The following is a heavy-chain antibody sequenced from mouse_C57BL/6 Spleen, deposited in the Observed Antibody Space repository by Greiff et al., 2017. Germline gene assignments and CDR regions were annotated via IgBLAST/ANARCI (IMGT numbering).Heavy chain of an antibody. D-gene: IGHD2-1*01. CDR3: ARDAIYYAYWYFDV. J-gene: IGHJ1*03. V-gene: IGHV5-16*01. Sequence: EVKLVESEGGLVQPGSSMTLSCTASGFTFSDYYMAWVRQVPEKGLEWVANINYDGSSTYYLDSLKSRFIISRDNAKNILYLQRRSLKSEDTATYYCARDAIYYAYWYFDVWGTGTTVTVSS. CDR1: GFTFSDYY. CDR2: INYDGSST.